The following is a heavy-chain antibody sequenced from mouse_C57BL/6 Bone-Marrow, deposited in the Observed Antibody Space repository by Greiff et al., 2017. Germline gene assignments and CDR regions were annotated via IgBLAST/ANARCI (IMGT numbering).Heavy chain of an antibody. J-gene: IGHJ1*01. CDR2: ISDGGSYT. CDR1: GFTFSSYA. Sequence: EVQVVESGGGLVKPGGSLKLSCAASGFTFSSYAMSWVRQTPEKRLEWVATISDGGSYTYYPDNVKGRFTMSRDNAKNTLYLQMSHLKSEDTAMCYCAGAPRTVVAPDWYFLVWGAGATVSVSS. D-gene: IGHD1-1*01. CDR3: AGAPRTVVAPDWYFLV. V-gene: IGHV5-4*01.